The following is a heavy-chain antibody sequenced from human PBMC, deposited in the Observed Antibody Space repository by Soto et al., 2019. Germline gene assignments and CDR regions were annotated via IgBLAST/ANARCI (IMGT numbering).Heavy chain of an antibody. D-gene: IGHD3-10*01. V-gene: IGHV3-11*06. Sequence: RSLSCAASGFTFIYYYMRGIRQVPGSVLECLSYVSSDGGFTHYADSVQGRFTISRDNTKNSLFLEMKGLRAEDTALYFCARDPMGRGVPLEYWGAGTLDSVSS. CDR2: VSSDGGFT. J-gene: IGHJ4*02. CDR3: ARDPMGRGVPLEY. CDR1: GFTFIYYY.